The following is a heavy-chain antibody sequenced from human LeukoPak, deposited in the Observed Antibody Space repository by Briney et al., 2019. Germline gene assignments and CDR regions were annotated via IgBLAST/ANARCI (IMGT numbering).Heavy chain of an antibody. CDR3: ARGVSSGLNWFDP. CDR2: IYYGGIK. Sequence: PSETLSLTCTVSGGSISSYYWSWIRQPPGKGLEWIGYIYYGGIKNYNPSLKSRVTISVDTSKDQFSLKLSSVTAADTAVYYCARGVSSGLNWFDPWGQGTLVTVSS. J-gene: IGHJ5*02. V-gene: IGHV4-59*01. CDR1: GGSISSYY. D-gene: IGHD3-22*01.